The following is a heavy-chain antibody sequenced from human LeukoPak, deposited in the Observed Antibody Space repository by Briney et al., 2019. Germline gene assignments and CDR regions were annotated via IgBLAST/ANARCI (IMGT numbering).Heavy chain of an antibody. D-gene: IGHD6-19*01. Sequence: GGSLRLSCAASGFTFSSYSMNWVRQAPGKGLEWVSSISSSSSYIYYADSVKGRFTISRDNAKNSLYLQMNSLRAEDTAVYYCAKGGPDSSGWYGSHDYWGQGTLVTVSS. CDR1: GFTFSSYS. J-gene: IGHJ4*02. CDR3: AKGGPDSSGWYGSHDY. V-gene: IGHV3-21*04. CDR2: ISSSSSYI.